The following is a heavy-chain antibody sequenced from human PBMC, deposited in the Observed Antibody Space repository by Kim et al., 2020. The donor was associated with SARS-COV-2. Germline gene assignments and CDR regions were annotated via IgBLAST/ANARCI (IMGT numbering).Heavy chain of an antibody. CDR3: ARLYYDFWTDYFTVGWFDP. CDR2: IYWDDDK. CDR1: GFSLSTSGVG. D-gene: IGHD3-3*01. V-gene: IGHV2-5*02. J-gene: IGHJ5*02. Sequence: SGPTLVNPTQTLTLTCTFSGFSLSTSGVGVGWIRQPPGKALEWLALIYWDDDKRFSPSLKSRLTITKDTSKNQVVLTMTNMDPVDTATYYCARLYYDFWTDYFTVGWFDPWGQGTLVTVSS.